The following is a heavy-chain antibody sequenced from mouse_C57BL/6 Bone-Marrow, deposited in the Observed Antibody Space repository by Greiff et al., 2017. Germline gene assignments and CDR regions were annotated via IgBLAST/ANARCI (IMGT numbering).Heavy chain of an antibody. D-gene: IGHD1-1*01. CDR1: GYTFTDYY. J-gene: IGHJ3*01. Sequence: EVQLQQSGPVLVKPGASVKMSCKASGYTFTDYYMNWVKQSHGKSLEWIGVINPYNGGTSYNQKFKGKATLTVDKSSSTAYMELNSLTSEDSAVYYCAWEDYGSSFWFAYWGQGTLVTVSA. CDR3: AWEDYGSSFWFAY. V-gene: IGHV1-19*01. CDR2: INPYNGGT.